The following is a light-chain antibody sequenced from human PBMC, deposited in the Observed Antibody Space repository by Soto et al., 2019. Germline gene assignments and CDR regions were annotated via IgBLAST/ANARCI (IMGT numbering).Light chain of an antibody. V-gene: IGLV3-21*02. CDR3: QVWDISSDQYL. Sequence: SYELTQPHSVSVAPGQTARITCAGNNIASKSVHWYQQRPGQAPVLVLYDDSNRPSGIPARFSGSNSGSTATLTISSVEAGDEADYFCQVWDISSDQYLFGAGTKVTVL. CDR2: DDS. CDR1: NIASKS. J-gene: IGLJ1*01.